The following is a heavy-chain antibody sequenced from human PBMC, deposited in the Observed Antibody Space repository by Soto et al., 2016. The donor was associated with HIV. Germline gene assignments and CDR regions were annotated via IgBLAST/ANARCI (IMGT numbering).Heavy chain of an antibody. CDR1: GFSFSHLC. V-gene: IGHV3-23*01. J-gene: IGHJ4*02. Sequence: EVQLLESGGGLVQPGGSRRDSPVQPPGFSFSHLCHELGPARLQGRGVEWVASISGSGSSTYYADSVKGRFTISRDNSKNTLYLQMKSLRADDTAVYYCTKDLPGRPVGARGRDYFDYWGQGTLVTRLL. D-gene: IGHD1-26*01. CDR3: TKDLPGRPVGARGRDYFDY. CDR2: ISGSGSST.